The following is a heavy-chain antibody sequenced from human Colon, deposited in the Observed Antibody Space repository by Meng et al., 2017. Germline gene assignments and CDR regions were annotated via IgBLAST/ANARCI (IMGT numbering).Heavy chain of an antibody. CDR3: ARGGAGPTKDDTFDI. CDR2: ISSRSSHI. CDR1: GFTFSSYS. V-gene: IGHV3-21*01. J-gene: IGHJ3*02. D-gene: IGHD1-26*01. Sequence: GESLKISCAASGFTFSSYSMNWVRQAPGKGLEWVSSISSRSSHIFYADSVEGRFTISRDNAKNSLYLQMNSLTVEDTAVYYCARGGAGPTKDDTFDIWGQGKRVNGSS.